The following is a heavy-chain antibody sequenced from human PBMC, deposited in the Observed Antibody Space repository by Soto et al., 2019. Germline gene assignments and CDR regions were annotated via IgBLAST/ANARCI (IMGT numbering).Heavy chain of an antibody. V-gene: IGHV3-33*01. J-gene: IGHJ6*02. Sequence: QVQLVESGGGVVQPGTSLRLSCAPSGFTFSSYVMHWVRQAPGKGLEWVAVVHYDGTKKYYADSVRVPFTISRDNSENILYLQMNSLRPDDTAVYFCARETSYDFWSGPQTMDVWGQGTTVTVSS. CDR2: VHYDGTKK. CDR3: ARETSYDFWSGPQTMDV. D-gene: IGHD3-3*01. CDR1: GFTFSSYV.